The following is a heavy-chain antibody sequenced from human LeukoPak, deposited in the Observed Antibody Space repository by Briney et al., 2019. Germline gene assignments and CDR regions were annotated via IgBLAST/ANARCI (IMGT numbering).Heavy chain of an antibody. CDR1: GGSISSYY. V-gene: IGHV4-4*07. Sequence: SETLSLTCTVSGGSISSYYWSWIRQPAGKGLEWIGRIYTSGSTNYNPSLESRVTMSVDTSKNQFSLKLSSVTAADTAVYYCARDGDLAYYYGSGSYSPPWFDPWGQGTLVTVSS. CDR3: ARDGDLAYYYGSGSYSPPWFDP. J-gene: IGHJ5*02. CDR2: IYTSGST. D-gene: IGHD3-10*01.